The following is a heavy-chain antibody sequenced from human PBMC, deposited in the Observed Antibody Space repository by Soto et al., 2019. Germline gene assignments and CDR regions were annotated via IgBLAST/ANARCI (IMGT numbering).Heavy chain of an antibody. Sequence: ASGKVSLKASWITLSKSGMQWGGPALGQRLEWIGWIVVGSGNTNYAQKFQERVTITRDMSTSTAYMELSSLRSEDTAVYYCAAMGLELGLDAFDIWGQGTMVTVSS. CDR1: WITLSKSG. CDR3: AAMGLELGLDAFDI. D-gene: IGHD1-26*01. J-gene: IGHJ3*02. V-gene: IGHV1-58*02. CDR2: IVVGSGNT.